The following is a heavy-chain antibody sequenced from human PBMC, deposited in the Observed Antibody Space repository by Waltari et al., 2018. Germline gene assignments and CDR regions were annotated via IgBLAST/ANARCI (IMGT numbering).Heavy chain of an antibody. D-gene: IGHD2-21*02. Sequence: QVQLVQSGAEVKKPGASVKVCCKAAGYTFTSYAMHWVRQAPGQRLEWMGWVNAGKSNTKESQKFQSSVTVTRDTSASTAYMELSAVTAADTAVYYCATSPAGDLHFDYWGQGTLVTVSS. V-gene: IGHV1-3*01. J-gene: IGHJ4*02. CDR2: VNAGKSNT. CDR1: GYTFTSYA. CDR3: ATSPAGDLHFDY.